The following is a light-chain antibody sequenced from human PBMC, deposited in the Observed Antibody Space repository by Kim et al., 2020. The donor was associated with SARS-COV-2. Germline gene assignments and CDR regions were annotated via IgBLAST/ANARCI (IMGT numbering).Light chain of an antibody. CDR2: NDR. Sequence: QSVLTQPDSVSGSPGQSVTISCSGTSSDIGTYNSFSWFQQHPGKAPKLMIFNDRQRPSGLSHRFSGSKSGNTAFLTISGLQADDEADYCGTSYTSISTVVFGPGTKVTVL. CDR3: TSYTSISTVV. J-gene: IGLJ1*01. CDR1: SSDIGTYNS. V-gene: IGLV2-14*01.